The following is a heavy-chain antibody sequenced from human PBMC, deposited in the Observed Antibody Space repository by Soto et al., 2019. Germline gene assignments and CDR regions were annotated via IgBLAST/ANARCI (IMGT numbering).Heavy chain of an antibody. CDR1: GDSITKSNYY. V-gene: IGHV4-39*01. Sequence: QLQLQESGPGLVKPSETLSLTCTVSGDSITKSNYYWGWFRQPPGKGLEWIASIYYIGSTYYNPSLKSRVTISVDTSNNQFSLNLNSVTASDTAVYYCAGRNSLASVSLNFRELSNYKWIDPWGPGTLVTVSS. CDR3: AGRNSLASVSLNFRELSNYKWIDP. CDR2: IYYIGST. D-gene: IGHD3-16*02. J-gene: IGHJ5*02.